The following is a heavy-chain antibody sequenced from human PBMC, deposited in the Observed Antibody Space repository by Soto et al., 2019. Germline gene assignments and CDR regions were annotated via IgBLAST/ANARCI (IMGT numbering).Heavy chain of an antibody. Sequence: EVHLVEAGGGLVQPGGSLRLSCAASGFIFSSYGMNWVRQAPGKGLEWVSFISSSSSTIYYADSVKGRFTISRDNAKNSLYLQMNSLSDEDTAVYYCARDVGYYYYSSGYYRFDYWGQGTLVTVSS. V-gene: IGHV3-48*02. D-gene: IGHD3-22*01. CDR3: ARDVGYYYYSSGYYRFDY. J-gene: IGHJ4*02. CDR2: ISSSSSTI. CDR1: GFIFSSYG.